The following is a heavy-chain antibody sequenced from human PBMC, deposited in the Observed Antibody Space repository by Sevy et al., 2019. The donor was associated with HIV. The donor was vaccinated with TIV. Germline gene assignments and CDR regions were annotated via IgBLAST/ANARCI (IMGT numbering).Heavy chain of an antibody. CDR1: GFTFSNYA. V-gene: IGHV3-23*01. Sequence: GGSLRLSCAASGFTFSNYAMSWVRQAPGKGLEWVSAISGSGGTTYYADSVKGRFTISRENSKNTLYRQMNSRRAEDTAVYFCARGAAIVVVVTASVGGTGGLFDYWGQGTLVTGSS. CDR3: ARGAAIVVVVTASVGGTGGLFDY. J-gene: IGHJ4*02. CDR2: ISGSGGTT. D-gene: IGHD2-15*01.